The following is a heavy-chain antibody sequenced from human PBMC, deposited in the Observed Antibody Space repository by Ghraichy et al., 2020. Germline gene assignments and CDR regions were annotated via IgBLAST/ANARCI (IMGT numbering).Heavy chain of an antibody. CDR1: GGSISSSDYY. Sequence: LRLSCNVSGGSISSSDYYWSWIRQSPGKGLEWIGYIYNTGSTYYNPSLRSRLTASVDTSKNQFSLKLNSVTAADAAVDYCAGGRVYHYFGMDVWGQGTTVTVSS. J-gene: IGHJ6*02. CDR2: IYNTGST. D-gene: IGHD3-16*01. V-gene: IGHV4-30-4*08. CDR3: AGGRVYHYFGMDV.